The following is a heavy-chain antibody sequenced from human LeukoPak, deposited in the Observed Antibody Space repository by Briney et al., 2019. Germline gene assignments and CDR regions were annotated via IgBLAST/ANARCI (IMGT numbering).Heavy chain of an antibody. D-gene: IGHD5-24*01. J-gene: IGHJ4*02. Sequence: ASVKVSCKASGYTFTSYYMHWVRQAPGQGLEWMGIINPSGGSTSYAQKFQGRVTMTRDTSTSTVYMELSSLRSEDTAVYYCARSLTWDGYNSYYFDYWGQGALVTVSS. CDR1: GYTFTSYY. CDR2: INPSGGST. V-gene: IGHV1-46*01. CDR3: ARSLTWDGYNSYYFDY.